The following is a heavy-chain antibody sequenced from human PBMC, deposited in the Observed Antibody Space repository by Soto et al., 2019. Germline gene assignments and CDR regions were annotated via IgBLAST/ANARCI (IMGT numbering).Heavy chain of an antibody. Sequence: PSETLSLTCTVSGGSISSYYWSWIRQPPGKGLEWIGYIYYSGSTNYNPSLKSRVTISVDTSKNQFSLKLSSVTAADTAAYYCARDQGLSSSWSIGNYYYYYGMDVWGQGTTVT. CDR1: GGSISSYY. J-gene: IGHJ6*01. D-gene: IGHD6-13*01. CDR2: IYYSGST. CDR3: ARDQGLSSSWSIGNYYYYYGMDV. V-gene: IGHV4-59*01.